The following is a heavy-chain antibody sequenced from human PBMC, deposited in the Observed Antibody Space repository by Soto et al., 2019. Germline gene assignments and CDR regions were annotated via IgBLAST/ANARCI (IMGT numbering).Heavy chain of an antibody. D-gene: IGHD3-10*01. CDR2: ISAYNGNT. CDR3: GTDPNLTTVRAFNPRNFLWLDT. CDR1: GYTFTSYG. V-gene: IGHV1-18*01. J-gene: IGHJ5*02. Sequence: ASVKVSCKASGYTFTSYGISWVRQAPGQGLEWMGWISAYNGNTNYAQKLLGRVTMTTDTSTSTAYMELRSLRSDDTAVYYCGTDPNLTTVRAFNPRNFLWLDTWGKESLVTISS.